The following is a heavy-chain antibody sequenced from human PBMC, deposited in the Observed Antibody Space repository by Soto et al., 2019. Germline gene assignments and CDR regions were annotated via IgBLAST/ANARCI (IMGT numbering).Heavy chain of an antibody. CDR3: AHRIRRTSLNYYFDY. Sequence: YGPPLVNPTQTLTLTCTFSGFSLSTSGVGVGWIRQPPGKALEWLALIYWNDDKRYSPSLKSRLTITKDTSKNQVVLTMTNMDPVHTATYYCAHRIRRTSLNYYFDYWGQGTLVTV. J-gene: IGHJ4*02. CDR2: IYWNDDK. CDR1: GFSLSTSGVG. V-gene: IGHV2-5*01. D-gene: IGHD1-1*01.